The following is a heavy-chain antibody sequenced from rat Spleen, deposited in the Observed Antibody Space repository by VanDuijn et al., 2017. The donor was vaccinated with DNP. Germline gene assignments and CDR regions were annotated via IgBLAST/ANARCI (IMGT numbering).Heavy chain of an antibody. CDR1: GFTFSNYY. J-gene: IGHJ4*01. Sequence: EVQLVESGGGLVQPGRSMKLSCAASGFTFSNYYMAWVRQAPTKGLEWVASISTGGGNTYYRDSVKGRFTISRDKAKNTQYLHMDSLRSEDTAIYYCTRHPTGVYAMDAWGQGTSVTVSS. CDR2: ISTGGGNT. D-gene: IGHD1-11*01. CDR3: TRHPTGVYAMDA. V-gene: IGHV5-25*01.